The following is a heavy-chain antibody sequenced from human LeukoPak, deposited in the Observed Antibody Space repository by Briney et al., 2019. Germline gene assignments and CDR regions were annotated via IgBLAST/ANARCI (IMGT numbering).Heavy chain of an antibody. CDR2: ISAYNGNT. V-gene: IGHV1-18*01. Sequence: ASVKVSCKASGYTFTSYGISWVRQAPGQGLEWMGRISAYNGNTNYAQKLQGRVTMTTDTSTSTAYMELRSLRSDDTAVYYCARHYRWSGSYNWFDPWGQGTLVTVSS. CDR1: GYTFTSYG. CDR3: ARHYRWSGSYNWFDP. D-gene: IGHD1-26*01. J-gene: IGHJ5*02.